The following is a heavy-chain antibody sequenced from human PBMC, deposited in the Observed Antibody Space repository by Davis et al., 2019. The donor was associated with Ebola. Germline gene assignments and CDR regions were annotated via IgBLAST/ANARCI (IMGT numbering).Heavy chain of an antibody. CDR2: INAGNGNT. D-gene: IGHD6-19*01. Sequence: ASVKVSCKASGYTFTSYAMHWVRQAPGQRLEWMGWINAGNGNTKYSQKFQGRVTITRDTSASTAYMELSSLRSEDTAVYYCARDLSGWPPNWFDPWGQGTLVTVSS. J-gene: IGHJ5*02. CDR3: ARDLSGWPPNWFDP. V-gene: IGHV1-3*01. CDR1: GYTFTSYA.